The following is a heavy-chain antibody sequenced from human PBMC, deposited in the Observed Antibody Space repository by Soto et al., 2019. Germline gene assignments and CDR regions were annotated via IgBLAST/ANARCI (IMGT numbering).Heavy chain of an antibody. CDR2: IYPGDSDT. D-gene: IGHD6-13*01. CDR3: ARQGALITAAGTAYYYGMDV. CDR1: GYSFTSYW. J-gene: IGHJ6*02. V-gene: IGHV5-51*01. Sequence: GESLKISCKGSGYSFTSYWIGWVRQMPGKGLEWMGIIYPGDSDTRYSPSFQGQVTISADKSISTAYLQWSSLKASDTAMYYCARQGALITAAGTAYYYGMDVWGQGTTVTVSS.